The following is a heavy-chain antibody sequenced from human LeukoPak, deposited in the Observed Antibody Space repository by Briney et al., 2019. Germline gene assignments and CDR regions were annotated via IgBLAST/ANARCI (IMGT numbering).Heavy chain of an antibody. CDR3: ARDPKGSNFVEY. V-gene: IGHV1-2*02. CDR2: MNPNSGDT. Sequence: ASVKVSCKASGYTFTAYYIHWVRQAPGQGLEWMGWMNPNSGDTKYAQQFQGRVTMTRDTSISTAHMELSSLRSDDSAVYYCARDPKGSNFVEYWGQGTLATVSS. J-gene: IGHJ4*02. D-gene: IGHD3-9*01. CDR1: GYTFTAYY.